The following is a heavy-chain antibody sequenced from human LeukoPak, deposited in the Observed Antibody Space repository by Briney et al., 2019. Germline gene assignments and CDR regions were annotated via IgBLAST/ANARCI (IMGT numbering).Heavy chain of an antibody. Sequence: PGGSLRLSCAASGFIFSTYGMHWVRQAPGKGLEWVAFIRYDGSNKYYADSVKGRFTISRDNSKNTLYLQINSLRARDTAVYYCAKSSGSSWYGDWFDPWGQGTLVTVSS. J-gene: IGHJ5*02. CDR3: AKSSGSSWYGDWFDP. CDR1: GFIFSTYG. D-gene: IGHD6-13*01. CDR2: IRYDGSNK. V-gene: IGHV3-30*02.